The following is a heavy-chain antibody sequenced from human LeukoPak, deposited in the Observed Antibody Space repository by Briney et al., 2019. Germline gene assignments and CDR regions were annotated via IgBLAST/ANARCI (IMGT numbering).Heavy chain of an antibody. Sequence: ASVKVSCKASGYTFTSYGISWVRQAPGQGLEWMGWISAYNGNTNYAQKLQGRVTMTTDTSTSTAYMELRSLRSGDTAVYYCARDASLWFGELDAFDIWGQGTMVTVSS. J-gene: IGHJ3*02. D-gene: IGHD3-10*01. CDR2: ISAYNGNT. CDR3: ARDASLWFGELDAFDI. V-gene: IGHV1-18*01. CDR1: GYTFTSYG.